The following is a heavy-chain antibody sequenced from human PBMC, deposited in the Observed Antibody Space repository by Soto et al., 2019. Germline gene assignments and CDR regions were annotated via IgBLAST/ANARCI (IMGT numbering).Heavy chain of an antibody. D-gene: IGHD3-9*01. CDR3: ARTVPHDNDILTSYYDY. V-gene: IGHV4-39*01. CDR2: IYYSGST. CDR1: GGSISSSSYY. Sequence: PSETLSLTCTVSGGSISSSSYYWGWIRQPPWKGLEWIGSIYYSGSTYYNPSLKSRVTISVDTSKNQFSLKLSSVTAADTAVYYCARTVPHDNDILTSYYDYWGQGTLVTV. J-gene: IGHJ4*02.